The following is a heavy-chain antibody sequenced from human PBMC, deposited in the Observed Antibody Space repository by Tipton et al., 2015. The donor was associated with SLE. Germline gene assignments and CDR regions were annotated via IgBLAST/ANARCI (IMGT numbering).Heavy chain of an antibody. J-gene: IGHJ4*02. CDR2: IYSGGNT. CDR3: ARAPAGRVVGTPTGHGY. D-gene: IGHD1-26*01. CDR1: GFSFSNYA. V-gene: IGHV3-23*03. Sequence: SLRLSCAASGFSFSNYAMSWVRQAPGKGLEWVSIIYSGGNTYYVESVEGRFTISRDNSKNMLYLQMNSLRTEDTAVYYCARAPAGRVVGTPTGHGYWGQGTLVTVSS.